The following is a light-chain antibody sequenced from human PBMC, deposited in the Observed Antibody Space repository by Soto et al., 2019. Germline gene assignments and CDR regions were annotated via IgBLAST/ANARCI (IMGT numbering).Light chain of an antibody. CDR1: QGISSY. Sequence: DIQLTQSPSFLSASVGDRVTITCRASQGISSYLAWYQQKPGKAPKLLIYAASSLQSGVPSRFSGSGSGTEFTLTISSLQPDDFVTYYCQQYNNWPSFGQGTKVDI. V-gene: IGKV1-9*01. J-gene: IGKJ1*01. CDR3: QQYNNWPS. CDR2: AAS.